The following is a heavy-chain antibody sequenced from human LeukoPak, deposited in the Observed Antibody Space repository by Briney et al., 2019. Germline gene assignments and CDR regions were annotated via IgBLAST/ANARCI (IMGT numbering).Heavy chain of an antibody. CDR2: ISSSSYI. J-gene: IGHJ4*02. CDR1: RFPFSSYT. V-gene: IGHV3-21*01. D-gene: IGHD3-10*01. CDR3: ARDSGSGRPYYFVS. Sequence: GGSLRLSCAASRFPFSSYTMNWVRQAPGKGLEWVSSISSSSYIYYADSVKGRFTISRDNAKNSLYLQMNSLRAEDTAVYYCARDSGSGRPYYFVSWGQGTLVTVSS.